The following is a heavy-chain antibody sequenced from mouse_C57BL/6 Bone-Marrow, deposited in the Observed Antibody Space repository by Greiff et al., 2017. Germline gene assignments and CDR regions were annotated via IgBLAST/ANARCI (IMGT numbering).Heavy chain of an antibody. CDR2: IYPRDGST. Sequence: VQLQQSGPELVKPGASVKLSCKASGYTFTSYDINWVKQRPGQGLEWIGWIYPRDGSTKYHEQLKGKATLTVDTSSSTAYMELHSLTSEDSAVYFCARLEFDGSSGDWYCDVWGTGTTVTVSS. J-gene: IGHJ1*03. CDR3: ARLEFDGSSGDWYCDV. V-gene: IGHV1-85*01. CDR1: GYTFTSYD. D-gene: IGHD1-1*01.